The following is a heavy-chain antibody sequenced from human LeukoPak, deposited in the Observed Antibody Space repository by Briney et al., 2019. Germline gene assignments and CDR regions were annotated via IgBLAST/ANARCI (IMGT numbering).Heavy chain of an antibody. CDR1: GGSISSYY. D-gene: IGHD2-21*02. V-gene: IGHV4-59*08. J-gene: IGHJ6*02. CDR2: IYCSGST. Sequence: SETLSLTCTVSGGSISSYYWSWCRQPPGRGRVGRRYIYCSGSTNYNPSLKCRVKISVDTAKNQFPLKLSSVTAADTAVYYCARMVGGGDCCYYYGMDVWGQGTTVTVSS. CDR3: ARMVGGGDCCYYYGMDV.